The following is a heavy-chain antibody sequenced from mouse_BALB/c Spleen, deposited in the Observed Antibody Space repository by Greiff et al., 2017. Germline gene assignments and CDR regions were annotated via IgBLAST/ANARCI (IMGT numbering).Heavy chain of an antibody. Sequence: DVQLVESGGGLVQPGGSRKLSCAASGFTFSSFGMHWVRQAPEKGLEWVAYISSGSSTIYYADTVKGRFTISRDNPKNTLFLQMTSLRSEDTAMYYCARGDDGYYAWFAYWGQGTLVTVSA. J-gene: IGHJ3*01. CDR1: GFTFSSFG. D-gene: IGHD2-3*01. V-gene: IGHV5-17*02. CDR3: ARGDDGYYAWFAY. CDR2: ISSGSSTI.